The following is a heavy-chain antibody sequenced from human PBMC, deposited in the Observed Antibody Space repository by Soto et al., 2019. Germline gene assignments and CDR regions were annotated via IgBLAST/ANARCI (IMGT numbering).Heavy chain of an antibody. V-gene: IGHV1-18*01. J-gene: IGHJ5*02. Sequence: QVQLVQSGDEVKNPGASVKVSCKTSGYTFFSYGISWVRQAPGQGFEWMGWISGYNGNTNYAQKFQARVTMTADTSTRTAYMELRSLRSDDTAFYYCARKSSSSSWFDPWGQGTLVTVSS. CDR3: ARKSSSSSWFDP. CDR1: GYTFFSYG. D-gene: IGHD6-6*01. CDR2: ISGYNGNT.